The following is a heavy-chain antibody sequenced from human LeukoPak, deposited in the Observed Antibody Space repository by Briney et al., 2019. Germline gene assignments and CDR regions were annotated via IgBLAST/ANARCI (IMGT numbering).Heavy chain of an antibody. J-gene: IGHJ4*02. CDR3: AKNYYGSGSYYKGFDC. D-gene: IGHD3-10*01. CDR2: ISGSGGST. V-gene: IGHV3-23*01. CDR1: GFTFSNYA. Sequence: GGSLRLSCAASGFTFSNYAMGWVRQAPGKGLEWVSAISGSGGSTYYADSVKGRFTISRDNSKNTLYLQMNSLRAEDTAVYYCAKNYYGSGSYYKGFDCWGQGTLVTVSS.